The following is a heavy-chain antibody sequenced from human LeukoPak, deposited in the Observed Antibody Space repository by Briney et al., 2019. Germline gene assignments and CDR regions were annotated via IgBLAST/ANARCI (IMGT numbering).Heavy chain of an antibody. CDR1: GYTFTGYY. J-gene: IGHJ3*02. V-gene: IGHV1-2*02. CDR3: ARHAYYDSSGPPTDRTFDI. Sequence: ASVKVSCKASGYTFTGYYLHWVRQAPGRGLEWMGWINPNSGGTNYAQKFQGRVTMTRDTSISTAYMELSRLRSDDAAVYYCARHAYYDSSGPPTDRTFDIWGQGTMVTVSS. CDR2: INPNSGGT. D-gene: IGHD3-22*01.